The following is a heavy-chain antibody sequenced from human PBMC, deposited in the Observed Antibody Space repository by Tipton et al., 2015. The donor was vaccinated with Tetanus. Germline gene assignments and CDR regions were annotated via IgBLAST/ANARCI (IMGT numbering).Heavy chain of an antibody. J-gene: IGHJ4*02. D-gene: IGHD2-8*01. Sequence: SLRLSCAASGFTFNNYWMNWIRQSPGKGLESVATIKPDASQTNYLDSAKGRFTISRDSAKSSLILQMNSLTAEDTAVYFCARGYYGTTGVLDYWGQGTRVAVSS. CDR1: GFTFNNYW. V-gene: IGHV3-7*01. CDR2: IKPDASQT. CDR3: ARGYYGTTGVLDY.